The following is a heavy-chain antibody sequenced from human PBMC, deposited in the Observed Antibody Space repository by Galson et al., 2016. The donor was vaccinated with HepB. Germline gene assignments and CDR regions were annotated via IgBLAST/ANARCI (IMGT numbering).Heavy chain of an antibody. CDR1: GYSFTNYY. CDR3: ARSLNDPGHFDV. V-gene: IGHV1-46*01. J-gene: IGHJ3*01. CDR2: IYPGGGST. Sequence: SVKVSCKASGYSFTNYYLHWVRQAPGQGLEWMGIIYPGGGSTTYAQNFQGRVTMTTDTSTSTVYVEVSRLAADDAGVYFCARSLNDPGHFDVWGQGALITVSS.